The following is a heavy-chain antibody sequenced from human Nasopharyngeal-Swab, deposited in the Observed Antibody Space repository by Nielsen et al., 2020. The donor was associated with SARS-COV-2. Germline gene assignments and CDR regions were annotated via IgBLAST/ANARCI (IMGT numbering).Heavy chain of an antibody. D-gene: IGHD3-3*01. CDR3: ARTSYDFWSGYWADYYYMDV. J-gene: IGHJ6*03. V-gene: IGHV1-18*04. CDR1: GYTFTCYG. Sequence: VKVSCKASGYTFTCYGISWVRQAPGQGLEWMGWISAYNGNTNYAQKLQGRVTMTTDTSTSTAYMELRSLRSDDTAVYYCARTSYDFWSGYWADYYYMDVWGKGTTVTVSS. CDR2: ISAYNGNT.